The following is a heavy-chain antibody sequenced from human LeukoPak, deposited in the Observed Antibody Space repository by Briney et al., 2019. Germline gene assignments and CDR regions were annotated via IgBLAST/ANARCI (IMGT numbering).Heavy chain of an antibody. CDR2: ISLTGET. CDR1: GGSISNTNW. CDR3: SRESGAFCPFGY. Sequence: PSETLSLTCGVSGGSISNTNWWSWVRQPPGQGLERIGEISLTGETNYNPSLNGRVTMSLDESRNQLSLDLTSVTAADTAIYYCSRESGAFCPFGYWGQGTLVIVPP. D-gene: IGHD1-26*01. V-gene: IGHV4-4*02. J-gene: IGHJ4*02.